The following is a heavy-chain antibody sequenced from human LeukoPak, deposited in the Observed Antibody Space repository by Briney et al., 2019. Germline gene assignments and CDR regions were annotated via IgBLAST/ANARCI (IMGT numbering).Heavy chain of an antibody. J-gene: IGHJ4*02. Sequence: GGSLRLSCAASGFTFSDYYMSWIRQAPGKGLEWVSYISSSGSTIYYADSVRGRFTISRDNAKNSLYLQMNSLRAEDTAVYYCASSKRRYYYDSSGYYPDSDYWGQGTLVTVSS. V-gene: IGHV3-11*01. CDR3: ASSKRRYYYDSSGYYPDSDY. CDR1: GFTFSDYY. D-gene: IGHD3-22*01. CDR2: ISSSGSTI.